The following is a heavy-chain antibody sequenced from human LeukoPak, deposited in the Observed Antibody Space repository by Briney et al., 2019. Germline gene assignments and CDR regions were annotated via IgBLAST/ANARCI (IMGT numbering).Heavy chain of an antibody. V-gene: IGHV3-74*01. D-gene: IGHD1-26*01. J-gene: IGHJ3*02. Sequence: PGGSLRLSCAASGFTFSSYWMHWVRQAPGKGLVWVSRINTDGSSTSYADSVKGRFTISRDNAKNTLYLQMNSLRAEDTAVYYCARALWGELRDDAFDIWGQGTMVTVSS. CDR1: GFTFSSYW. CDR3: ARALWGELRDDAFDI. CDR2: INTDGSST.